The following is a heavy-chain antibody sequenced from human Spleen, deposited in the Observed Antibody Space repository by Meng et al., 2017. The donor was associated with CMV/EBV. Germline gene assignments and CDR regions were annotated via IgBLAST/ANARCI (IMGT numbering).Heavy chain of an antibody. D-gene: IGHD1-26*01. Sequence: GESLKISCTGSAFIFSDYYIDWVRQVPGKGLEWVGRTANKADGYLTEYATSVKGRFTFSIDDSKNSLFLQMNSLKSDDTAVYYCTRGHSGIDIYAFDIWGQGTMVTVSS. CDR1: AFIFSDYY. CDR3: TRGHSGIDIYAFDI. J-gene: IGHJ3*02. V-gene: IGHV3-72*01. CDR2: TANKADGYLT.